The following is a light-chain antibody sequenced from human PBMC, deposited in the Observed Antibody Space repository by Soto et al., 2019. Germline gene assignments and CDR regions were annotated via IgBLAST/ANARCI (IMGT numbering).Light chain of an antibody. CDR3: CSYADNYIVV. Sequence: QSALTQPRSVSGSPGQSVTISCTGTSSDVGDYNYVSWYQQHPGKAPKLIIYDVSKRPSGVPDRFSGSKSGNTASLTISGLKAEDEADYYCCSYADNYIVVFGGGTKLTVL. CDR1: SSDVGDYNY. V-gene: IGLV2-11*01. J-gene: IGLJ2*01. CDR2: DVS.